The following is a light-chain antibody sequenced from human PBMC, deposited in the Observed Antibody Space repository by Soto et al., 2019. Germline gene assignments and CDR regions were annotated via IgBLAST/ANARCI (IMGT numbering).Light chain of an antibody. Sequence: DIQMTQSPSSLSASVGDRVTITCRASESISRHLNWYQQKPGKAPNILIYAASTLQNGVPSRFIGSGSGTEFTLSISSLLPEDFAAYYCQQSYSTLSISFGQGTRLEIK. V-gene: IGKV1-39*01. J-gene: IGKJ5*01. CDR2: AAS. CDR1: ESISRH. CDR3: QQSYSTLSIS.